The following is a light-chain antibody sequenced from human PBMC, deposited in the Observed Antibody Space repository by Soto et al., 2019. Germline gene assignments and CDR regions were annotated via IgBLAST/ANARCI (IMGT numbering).Light chain of an antibody. Sequence: QSALTQPASVSGSPGQSITISCTGTSSDVGGYNYVSWYQQHPDKAPKLIIFDVTNRPSGVYNRFSGSKSGNTASLTISGLPAGDEADYYCSSFTTSSTYVLGTGTKLTVL. CDR3: SSFTTSSTYV. CDR1: SSDVGGYNY. CDR2: DVT. V-gene: IGLV2-14*01. J-gene: IGLJ1*01.